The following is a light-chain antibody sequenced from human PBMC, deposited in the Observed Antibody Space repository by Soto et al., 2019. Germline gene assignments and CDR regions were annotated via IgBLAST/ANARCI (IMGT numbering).Light chain of an antibody. Sequence: ENVLTQSPDTLSLSPGERATLSCRASQSVSSGSIAWFQQKPGQAPSLLIYDASTRPTGIPDRFSGSGSGTDFTLTISRLEPEDFAVYHCQQYGSSPWTFGQGTKVEIK. J-gene: IGKJ1*01. CDR3: QQYGSSPWT. CDR1: QSVSSGS. V-gene: IGKV3-20*01. CDR2: DAS.